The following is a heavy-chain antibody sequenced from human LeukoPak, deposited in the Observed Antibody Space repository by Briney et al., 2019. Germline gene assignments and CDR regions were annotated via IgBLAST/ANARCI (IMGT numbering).Heavy chain of an antibody. Sequence: SVKVSCKASGFTFTSSAMQWVRQARGQRLEWIGWIVVGSGNTNYAQKFQERVTITRDMSTSTAYMELSSLRSEDTAVYYCAADHSPDYDILTGYYLPYGMDVWGQGTTVTVSS. D-gene: IGHD3-9*01. CDR3: AADHSPDYDILTGYYLPYGMDV. CDR2: IVVGSGNT. V-gene: IGHV1-58*02. J-gene: IGHJ6*02. CDR1: GFTFTSSA.